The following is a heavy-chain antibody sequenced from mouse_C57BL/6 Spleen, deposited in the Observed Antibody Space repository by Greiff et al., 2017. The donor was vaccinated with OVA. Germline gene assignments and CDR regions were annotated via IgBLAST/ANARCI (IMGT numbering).Heavy chain of an antibody. CDR1: GFTFSSYA. D-gene: IGHD2-5*01. J-gene: IGHJ4*01. CDR2: ISDGGSYT. Sequence: EVQGVESGGGLVKPGGSLKLSCAASGFTFSSYAMSWVRQTPEKRLEWVATISDGGSYTYYPDNVKGRFTISRDNAKNNLYLQMSHLKSEDTAMYYCAREGIVTTNAMDYWGQGTSVTVSS. CDR3: AREGIVTTNAMDY. V-gene: IGHV5-4*01.